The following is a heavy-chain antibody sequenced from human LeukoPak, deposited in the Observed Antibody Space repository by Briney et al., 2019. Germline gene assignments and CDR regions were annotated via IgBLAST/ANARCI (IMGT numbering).Heavy chain of an antibody. CDR1: GYTFTSYY. D-gene: IGHD6-19*01. Sequence: ASVKVSCKASGYTFTSYYMHWVRQAPGQGLEWMGGIIPIFGTANYAQKFQGRVTITADESTSTAYMELSSLRSEDTAVYYCARGRLYSSGWYLDYFDYWGQGTLVTVSS. CDR3: ARGRLYSSGWYLDYFDY. J-gene: IGHJ4*02. CDR2: IIPIFGTA. V-gene: IGHV1-69*13.